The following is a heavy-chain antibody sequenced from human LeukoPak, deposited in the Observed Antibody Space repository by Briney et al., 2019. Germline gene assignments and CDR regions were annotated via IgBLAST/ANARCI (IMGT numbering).Heavy chain of an antibody. D-gene: IGHD6-6*01. CDR3: ARGGVSSSGIDS. V-gene: IGHV1-2*02. CDR1: GYTFTGYY. CDR2: INPNSGGT. J-gene: IGHJ4*02. Sequence: ASVKVSCKASGYTFTGYYMHWVRQAPGQGLEWMGWINPNSGGTNCAQKFQGRVTLTRDTSINTAYMELSRLTSDDTAVYYCARGGVSSSGIDSWGQGTLVTVSS.